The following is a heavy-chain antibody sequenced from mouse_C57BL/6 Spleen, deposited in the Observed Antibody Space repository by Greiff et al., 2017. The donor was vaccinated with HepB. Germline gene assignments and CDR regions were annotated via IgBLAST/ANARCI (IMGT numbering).Heavy chain of an antibody. Sequence: LQESGPGLVQPSQRLSITCTVSGFSLTSYGVHWVRQSPGKGLEWLGVIWSGGSTDYNAAFISRLSISKDNSKSQVFFKMNSLQADDTAIYYCARNIYYDYDDWYFDVWGTGTTVTVSS. J-gene: IGHJ1*03. CDR2: IWSGGST. CDR1: GFSLTSYG. D-gene: IGHD2-4*01. V-gene: IGHV2-2*01. CDR3: ARNIYYDYDDWYFDV.